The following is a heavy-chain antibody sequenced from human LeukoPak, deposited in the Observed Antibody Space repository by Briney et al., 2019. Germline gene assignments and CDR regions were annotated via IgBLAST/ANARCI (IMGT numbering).Heavy chain of an antibody. V-gene: IGHV3-33*08. D-gene: IGHD6-19*01. CDR3: ARRVAVPND. Sequence: GGSLRLSCAASGFTFSSYAMHWVRQAPGKGLEWVAVISYDGSNKYYGDSVKGRFTISRDDSKNTLSLQMNSLRAEDTAVYYCARRVAVPNDWGQGTLVTVSS. CDR1: GFTFSSYA. CDR2: ISYDGSNK. J-gene: IGHJ4*02.